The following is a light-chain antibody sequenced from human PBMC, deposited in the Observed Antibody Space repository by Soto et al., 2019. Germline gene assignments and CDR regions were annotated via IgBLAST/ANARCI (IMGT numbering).Light chain of an antibody. Sequence: EIVLTQSPATLSLSPGERAALSCRASQSVSSYLAWYQQKPGQAPRLLIYDATSRATGIPARFSGSGSGTDFTLTISSLEPEDFAVYYCQQRSNWPRTFGHGTKVEIK. V-gene: IGKV3-11*01. CDR1: QSVSSY. J-gene: IGKJ1*01. CDR3: QQRSNWPRT. CDR2: DAT.